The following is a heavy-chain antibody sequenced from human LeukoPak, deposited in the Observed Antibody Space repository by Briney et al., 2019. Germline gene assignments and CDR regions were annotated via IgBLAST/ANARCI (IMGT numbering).Heavy chain of an antibody. Sequence: VASVKVSCKVSGYTLTELSMHWVGQAPGKGLEWMGGFDPEDGETIYAQKFQGRVTMTEDTSTDTAYMELSSLRSEDTAVYYCATRLAYCGGDCYSAEYFQHWGQGTLVTVSS. CDR2: FDPEDGET. J-gene: IGHJ1*01. CDR1: GYTLTELS. D-gene: IGHD2-21*02. V-gene: IGHV1-24*01. CDR3: ATRLAYCGGDCYSAEYFQH.